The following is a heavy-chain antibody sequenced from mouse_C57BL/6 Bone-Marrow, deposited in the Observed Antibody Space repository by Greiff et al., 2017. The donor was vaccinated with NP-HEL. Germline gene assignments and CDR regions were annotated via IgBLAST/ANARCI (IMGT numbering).Heavy chain of an antibody. J-gene: IGHJ2*01. V-gene: IGHV5-6*02. CDR3: ARHGLRQVDY. CDR1: GFTFSSYG. D-gene: IGHD2-4*01. CDR2: ISSGGSYT. Sequence: EVKLVESGGDLVKPGGSLKLSCAASGFTFSSYGMSWVRQTPDKRLEWVATISSGGSYTYYPDSVKGRFTISRDNAKNTLYLQMSSLKSEDTAMYYCARHGLRQVDYWGQGTTLTVSS.